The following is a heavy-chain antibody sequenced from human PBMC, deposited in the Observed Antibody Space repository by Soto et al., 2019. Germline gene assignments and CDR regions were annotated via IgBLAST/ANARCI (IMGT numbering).Heavy chain of an antibody. CDR2: ISSSGSTI. CDR1: GFTFSSYE. J-gene: IGHJ4*02. CDR3: ARDGGYYDSSGYYYTLDY. D-gene: IGHD3-22*01. V-gene: IGHV3-48*03. Sequence: PGGSLRLSCAASGFTFSSYEMNWVRQAPGKGLEWVSYISSSGSTIYYADSVKGRFTISRDNAKNSLYLQMNSLRAEDTAVYYCARDGGYYDSSGYYYTLDYWGQGTLVTVSS.